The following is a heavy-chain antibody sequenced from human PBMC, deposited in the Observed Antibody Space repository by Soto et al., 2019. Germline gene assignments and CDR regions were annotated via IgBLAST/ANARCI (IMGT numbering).Heavy chain of an antibody. J-gene: IGHJ5*02. D-gene: IGHD6-19*01. CDR3: ARRGSGWYGVWFDP. V-gene: IGHV4-59*08. CDR1: GGSISSYY. CDR2: IYYSGST. Sequence: SETLSLTCTVSGGSISSYYWSWIRQPPGKGLEWIGYIYYSGSTNYNPSLKSRVTISVDTSKNQFSLKLSSVTAADTAVYYCARRGSGWYGVWFDPWGQGTLVTVSS.